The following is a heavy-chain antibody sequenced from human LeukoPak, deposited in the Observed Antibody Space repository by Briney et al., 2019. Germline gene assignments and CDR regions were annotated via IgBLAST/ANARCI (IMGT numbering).Heavy chain of an antibody. J-gene: IGHJ6*04. Sequence: GGSLRLSCAASGFTFSSYGMHWVRQAPGKGLEWVAVISYDGSNKYYADSVKGRFTISRDNSKNTLYLQMNSLRAEDTAVYYCAKDFRQQLVYYYYGMDVWGKGTTVTASS. CDR3: AKDFRQQLVYYYYGMDV. CDR2: ISYDGSNK. CDR1: GFTFSSYG. V-gene: IGHV3-30*18. D-gene: IGHD6-13*01.